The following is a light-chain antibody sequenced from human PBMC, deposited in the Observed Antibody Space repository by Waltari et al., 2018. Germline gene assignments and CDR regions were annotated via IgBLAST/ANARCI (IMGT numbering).Light chain of an antibody. J-gene: IGKJ4*01. V-gene: IGKV1-39*01. CDR3: QQSYTTPPT. CDR2: GAS. Sequence: DIQMTQSPSSLSASVGDRVTITCRASQSISDYLNWYQQKPGEAPQRLIYGASSLQRWVPSRFSGSGLGTDFTLTISSLQPEDFATYYCQQSYTTPPTFGGGTKVEIK. CDR1: QSISDY.